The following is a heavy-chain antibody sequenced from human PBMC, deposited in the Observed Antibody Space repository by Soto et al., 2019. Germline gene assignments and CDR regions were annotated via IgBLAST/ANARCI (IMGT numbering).Heavy chain of an antibody. CDR1: GGSFSGYY. CDR2: INHSGST. Sequence: SETLSLTCAVYGGSFSGYYWSWIRQPPGKGLEWLGEINHSGSTNYNPSLKSRVTISVDTSKNQFSLKLSSVTAADTAGYYCARRARKDPTGDWFDPWGQGTLVTVSS. V-gene: IGHV4-34*01. D-gene: IGHD4-4*01. J-gene: IGHJ5*02. CDR3: ARRARKDPTGDWFDP.